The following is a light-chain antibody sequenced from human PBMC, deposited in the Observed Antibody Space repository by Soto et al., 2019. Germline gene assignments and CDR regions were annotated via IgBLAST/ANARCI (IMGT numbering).Light chain of an antibody. CDR1: QSVSGSY. J-gene: IGKJ1*01. CDR2: AAS. CDR3: QQYGSSPWT. Sequence: EIVLTQSPGTLSLSPGERAALSCRASQSVSGSYLAWYQQKPGQAPRLLIYAASNRATGIPDSFSGSGSGTDFTLTISRLEPEDFAMYYCQQYGSSPWTFGQGTRVAIK. V-gene: IGKV3-20*01.